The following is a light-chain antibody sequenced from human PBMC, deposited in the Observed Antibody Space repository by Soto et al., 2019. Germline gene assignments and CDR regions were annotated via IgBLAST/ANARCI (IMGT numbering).Light chain of an antibody. V-gene: IGKV1-39*01. CDR1: QSVRDY. CDR2: AAS. CDR3: QQSYITPRI. J-gene: IGKJ1*01. Sequence: IQMIQCPFSLFASVVDRVTLTCQASQSVRDYVNWYQQRPGKAPNLLIYAASTLHSGVPSRFSGSGSGTFFTLTINGLQPEDFATYYCQQSYITPRIFGQGTKVDIK.